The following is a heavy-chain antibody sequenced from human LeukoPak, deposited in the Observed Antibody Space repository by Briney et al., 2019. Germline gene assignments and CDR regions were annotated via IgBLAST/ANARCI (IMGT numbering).Heavy chain of an antibody. D-gene: IGHD2-15*01. CDR3: AKDPSFRDNWYFDL. V-gene: IGHV3-23*01. J-gene: IGHJ2*01. Sequence: GGALRLSCAASGFTFSNAWMSWVRQAPGKGLEWVSAISGSGGSTYYADSVKGRFTISRDNSKNTLYLQMNSLRAEDTAVYYCAKDPSFRDNWYFDLWGRGTLVTVSS. CDR2: ISGSGGST. CDR1: GFTFSNAW.